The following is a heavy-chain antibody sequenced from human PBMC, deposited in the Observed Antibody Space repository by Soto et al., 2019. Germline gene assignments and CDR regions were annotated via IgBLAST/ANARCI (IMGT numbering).Heavy chain of an antibody. V-gene: IGHV4-30-4*01. J-gene: IGHJ2*01. Sequence: QVQLQESGPGLVKPSQTLSLTCTVSGGSISSGDYYWSWIRQPPGKGLEWIGYIYYSGSTYYNPSLKGRVTISVDTSKNQFSLKLSSVTAADTAVYYCARALGDSSGYYYVLQLYWYFDLWGRGTLVTVSS. D-gene: IGHD3-22*01. CDR1: GGSISSGDYY. CDR3: ARALGDSSGYYYVLQLYWYFDL. CDR2: IYYSGST.